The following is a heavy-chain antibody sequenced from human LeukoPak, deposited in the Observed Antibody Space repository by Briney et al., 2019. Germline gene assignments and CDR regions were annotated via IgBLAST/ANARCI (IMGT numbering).Heavy chain of an antibody. J-gene: IGHJ4*02. CDR2: ISSSSSTI. Sequence: GGSLRLSCAASGSTFSSYSMNWVRQAPGKGLEWVSYISSSSSTIYYADSVKGRFTISRDNAKNSLYLQMNSLRAEDTAVYYCARGGYFDWLLIDYWGQGTLVTVSS. CDR3: ARGGYFDWLLIDY. D-gene: IGHD3-9*01. V-gene: IGHV3-48*01. CDR1: GSTFSSYS.